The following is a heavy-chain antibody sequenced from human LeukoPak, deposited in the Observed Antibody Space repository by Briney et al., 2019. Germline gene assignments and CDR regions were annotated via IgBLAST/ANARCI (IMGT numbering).Heavy chain of an antibody. D-gene: IGHD6-19*01. CDR1: GFTFSSYW. Sequence: GGSLRLSCAASGFTFSSYWMSWVRQAPGKGLEWVANIKQDGSEKYYVDSVKGRFTISRDNAKNSLYLQMNSLRAEDTAVYYCARDFAVAGTATHYYYYMDVWGKGTTVTVSS. J-gene: IGHJ6*03. CDR2: IKQDGSEK. CDR3: ARDFAVAGTATHYYYYMDV. V-gene: IGHV3-7*01.